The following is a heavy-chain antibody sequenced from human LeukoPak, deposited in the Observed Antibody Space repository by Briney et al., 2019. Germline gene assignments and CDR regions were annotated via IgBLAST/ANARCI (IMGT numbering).Heavy chain of an antibody. V-gene: IGHV4-61*05. J-gene: IGHJ4*02. CDR2: IYYTGST. D-gene: IGHD6-19*01. Sequence: SETLSLTCTVSGGSISSSSYYWGWIRQPPGKGLEWIGYIYYTGSTNYNPSLKSRVTISLDTSVDTSKNQFSLKLSSVTAADTAVYFCARGGGWYQFWGQGTLVTVSS. CDR3: ARGGGWYQF. CDR1: GGSISSSSYY.